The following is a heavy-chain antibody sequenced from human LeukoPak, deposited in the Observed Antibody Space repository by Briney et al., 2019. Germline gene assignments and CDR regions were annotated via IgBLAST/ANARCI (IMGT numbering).Heavy chain of an antibody. Sequence: SETLSLTCAVYGGSFRGYYWSWIRQPPGKGLEWIGEINHSGSTNYNPSLKSRVTISVDTSKNQFSLKLSSVTAADTAVYYCARGGVRGAFDYWGQGTLVTVSS. D-gene: IGHD3-10*01. CDR3: ARGGVRGAFDY. CDR1: GGSFRGYY. J-gene: IGHJ4*02. CDR2: INHSGST. V-gene: IGHV4-34*01.